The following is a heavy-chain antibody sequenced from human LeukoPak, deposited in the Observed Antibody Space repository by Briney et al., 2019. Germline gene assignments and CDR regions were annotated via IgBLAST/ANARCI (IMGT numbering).Heavy chain of an antibody. D-gene: IGHD6-13*01. CDR2: IYYSGST. CDR3: ARLEYSSSWYLSY. J-gene: IGHJ4*02. CDR1: GGSISSYY. V-gene: IGHV4-59*08. Sequence: SETLSLTCTVSGGSISSYYWSWIRQPPGKGLEWIGYIYYSGSTNSNPSLKSRVTISVDTSKNQFSLKPSSVTAADTAVYYCARLEYSSSWYLSYWGQGTLVTVSS.